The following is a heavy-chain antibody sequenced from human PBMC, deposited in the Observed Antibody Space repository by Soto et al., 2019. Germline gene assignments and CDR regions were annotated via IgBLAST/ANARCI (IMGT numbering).Heavy chain of an antibody. V-gene: IGHV1-69*01. D-gene: IGHD6-13*01. CDR1: GGTFSSYA. CDR3: ARRAAAGNWDWYFDL. CDR2: IIPIFGTA. Sequence: QVQLVQSGAEVKKPGSSVKVSCKASGGTFSSYAISWVRQAPGQGLGWMGGIIPIFGTANYAQKFQGRVTITADESTSTAYMELSSLRSEDTAVYYCARRAAAGNWDWYFDLWGRGTLVTVSS. J-gene: IGHJ2*01.